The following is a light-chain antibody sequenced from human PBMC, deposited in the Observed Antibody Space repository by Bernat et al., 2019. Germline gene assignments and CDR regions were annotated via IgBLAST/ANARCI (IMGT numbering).Light chain of an antibody. CDR3: VSYTTSSTFV. V-gene: IGLV2-14*03. Sequence: QSALTQPASVSGSPGQSITISCTGTSSDVGAYNYDPWFQQHPDKAPKLMLYDVTNRPSGVSYRFSGSKSGNTASLTISGLQAEDEANYYFVSYTTSSTFVFGTVTKVAVL. CDR2: DVT. J-gene: IGLJ1*01. CDR1: SSDVGAYNY.